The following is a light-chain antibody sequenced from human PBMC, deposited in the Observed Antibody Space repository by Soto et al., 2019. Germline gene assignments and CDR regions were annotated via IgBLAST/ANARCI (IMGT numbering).Light chain of an antibody. Sequence: DIQLTQSPSFLSASIGDRVTITCRASRGISSYLAWYQQKPGKAPRLLIYAASTLQSGVPSRFSGSGSGTEFTLTISSLQAEDSAVYYCMQVNFYPLTFGGGTKVDIK. V-gene: IGKV1-9*01. CDR1: RGISSY. J-gene: IGKJ4*01. CDR2: AAS. CDR3: MQVNFYPLT.